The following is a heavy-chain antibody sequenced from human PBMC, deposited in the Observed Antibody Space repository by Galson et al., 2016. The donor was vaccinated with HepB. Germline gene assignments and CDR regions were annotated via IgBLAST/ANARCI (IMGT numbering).Heavy chain of an antibody. CDR3: ARLGSNHGYYYYYYYMDV. J-gene: IGHJ6*03. CDR1: GGSISSSSYY. V-gene: IGHV4-39*01. CDR2: IYYSGST. D-gene: IGHD5-24*01. Sequence: EPLSLTCTVSGGSISSSSYYWGWIRQPPGKGLEWIGSIYYSGSTYYNPSLKSRVTISVDTSKNQFSLKLSSVTAADTAVYYCARLGSNHGYYYYYYYMDVWGKGTTVTVTS.